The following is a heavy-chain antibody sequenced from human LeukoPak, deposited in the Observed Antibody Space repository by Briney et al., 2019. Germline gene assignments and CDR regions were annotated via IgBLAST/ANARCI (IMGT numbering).Heavy chain of an antibody. J-gene: IGHJ4*02. Sequence: PAASVNLSCKASGYTFSSYGIAWVPQAPGQGLEWVGWISGYKGNTNYAQKLQGRVSMTTDTSTTTAHMELRSLTSDDTALYYFAISILDTITAGPFGNWGQGNLVTVST. CDR3: AISILDTITAGPFGN. V-gene: IGHV1-18*01. CDR1: GYTFSSYG. D-gene: IGHD5-12*01. CDR2: ISGYKGNT.